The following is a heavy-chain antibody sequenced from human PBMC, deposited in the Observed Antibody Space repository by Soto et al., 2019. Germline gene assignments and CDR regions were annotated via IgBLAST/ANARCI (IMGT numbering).Heavy chain of an antibody. CDR2: IYPGDSDT. Sequence: PGESLKISCKGSGYSFTSYWIGWVRQMPGKGLEWMGIIYPGDSDTRYSPSFQGQVTISADKSISTAYLQWSSLKASDTAMYYCARHLGGDYDILTGYHNWFDPWGQGTLVTVSS. CDR3: ARHLGGDYDILTGYHNWFDP. V-gene: IGHV5-51*01. D-gene: IGHD3-9*01. J-gene: IGHJ5*02. CDR1: GYSFTSYW.